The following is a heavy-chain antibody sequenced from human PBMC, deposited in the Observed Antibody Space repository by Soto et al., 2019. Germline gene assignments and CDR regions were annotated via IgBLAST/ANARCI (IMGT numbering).Heavy chain of an antibody. V-gene: IGHV4-4*02. Sequence: PSETLSLTCAVSGASIRSNNWWSWVRQPPGKGLEWIGEIFHGGSTYYNPSLKTRLTISVDKSKNQFSLKLISVTAADTAVYYCARERPDGARLDPWGQGTLVTVSS. CDR3: ARERPDGARLDP. CDR1: GASIRSNNW. J-gene: IGHJ5*02. D-gene: IGHD6-6*01. CDR2: IFHGGST.